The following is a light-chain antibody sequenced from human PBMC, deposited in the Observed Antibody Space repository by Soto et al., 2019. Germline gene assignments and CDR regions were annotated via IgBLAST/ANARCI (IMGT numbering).Light chain of an antibody. Sequence: DVVMTQSPLSLSVTLGQPASISCRSSQSLVHSDGNTYFLWFQQRPGQSPRRLIYKVSNRDAGAPDRFSGSGSGVDFKLRISRVEVEDVGVYYCLQATHRPYTFGQGTNLEIK. CDR3: LQATHRPYT. CDR2: KVS. V-gene: IGKV2-30*02. CDR1: QSLVHSDGNTY. J-gene: IGKJ2*01.